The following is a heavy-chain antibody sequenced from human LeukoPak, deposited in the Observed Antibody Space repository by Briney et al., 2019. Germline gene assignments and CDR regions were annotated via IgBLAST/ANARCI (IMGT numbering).Heavy chain of an antibody. Sequence: PGGSLRLSCAASIFTFSSYSMSWVRQAPGKGLEWVSVIGGSNGITFYVGSVKGRFTISRDNSKDTLYLQMNSLRAEDTAVYYCARNENSGWGYFDYWGQGTLVTVSS. V-gene: IGHV3-23*01. J-gene: IGHJ4*02. CDR3: ARNENSGWGYFDY. D-gene: IGHD5-12*01. CDR2: IGGSNGIT. CDR1: IFTFSSYS.